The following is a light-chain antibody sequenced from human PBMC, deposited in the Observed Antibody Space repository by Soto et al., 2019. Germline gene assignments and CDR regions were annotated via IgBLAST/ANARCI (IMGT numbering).Light chain of an antibody. Sequence: EIMLSQSPGTLSSYPGERATLSCRASQSVSSYYLAGYQQKPGQAPRLLIYAASSRATGIPDRFSGGGSGTDFTLTISRLEPEDFAVYYCQQYGSSPQWTFGQGTKV. CDR1: QSVSSYY. CDR3: QQYGSSPQWT. J-gene: IGKJ1*01. V-gene: IGKV3-20*01. CDR2: AAS.